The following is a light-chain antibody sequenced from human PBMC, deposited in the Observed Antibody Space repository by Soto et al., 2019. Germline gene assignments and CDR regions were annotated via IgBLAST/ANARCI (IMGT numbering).Light chain of an antibody. J-gene: IGLJ2*01. CDR1: SSDVGGYNY. CDR2: DVS. CDR3: SSYTSSSTVV. Sequence: QSALTQPASVSGSPGQSITISCTGTSSDVGGYNYVSWYQQHPGTAPKLMIYDVSNRPSGVSNRFSGSKSVNTASLTISGLQADDEADYYCSSYTSSSTVVFGGGTKLTVL. V-gene: IGLV2-14*03.